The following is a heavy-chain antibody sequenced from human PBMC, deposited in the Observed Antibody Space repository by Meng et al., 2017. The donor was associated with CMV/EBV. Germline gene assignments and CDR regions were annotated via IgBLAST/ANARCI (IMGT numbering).Heavy chain of an antibody. J-gene: IGHJ5*02. V-gene: IGHV4-61*01. Sequence: SETLSLTCTVSGGSVSSGSYYWSWIRQPPGKGLEWIGYIYYSGSTNYNPSLKSRVTIAVDKSKNQFSLKLSSVTAAEKAVYYCAREGSDSIFGVASHLNWFDPWGQGTLVTVSS. CDR3: AREGSDSIFGVASHLNWFDP. CDR2: IYYSGST. CDR1: GGSVSSGSYY. D-gene: IGHD3-3*01.